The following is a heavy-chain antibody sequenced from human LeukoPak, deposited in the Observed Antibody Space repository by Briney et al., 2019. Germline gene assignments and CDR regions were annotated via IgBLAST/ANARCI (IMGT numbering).Heavy chain of an antibody. D-gene: IGHD5-24*01. CDR3: ARDGYNPPFYFDY. CDR1: GGSISSYY. J-gene: IGHJ4*02. CDR2: IYSTGST. V-gene: IGHV4-4*07. Sequence: SETLSLTCTVSGGSISSYYSSWIRQPAGNGLEWIGRIYSTGSTNYNPSFQSRVTMSVDTSKNQFSLQLSSMTAADTAVYYCARDGYNPPFYFDYWGQGTLVTVSS.